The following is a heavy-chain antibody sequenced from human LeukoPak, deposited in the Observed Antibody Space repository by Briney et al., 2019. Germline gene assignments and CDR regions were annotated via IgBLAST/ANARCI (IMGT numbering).Heavy chain of an antibody. D-gene: IGHD1-26*01. CDR2: INSDGSST. CDR1: GFTFSNYW. CDR3: ARGLYSGSYYSDY. V-gene: IGHV3-74*01. J-gene: IGHJ4*02. Sequence: GGSLRLSCAASGFTFSNYWMHWVRQAPAKELVWVSRINSDGSSTSYADSVKDRFTISRDNTKNTLYLQMNSLRAEDTAVYYCARGLYSGSYYSDYWGQGTLATVSS.